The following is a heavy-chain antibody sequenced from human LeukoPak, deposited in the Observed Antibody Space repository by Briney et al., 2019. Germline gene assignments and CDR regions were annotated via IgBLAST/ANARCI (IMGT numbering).Heavy chain of an antibody. CDR1: GFTVSSNY. Sequence: PGGSLRLSCAASGFTVSSNYMSWVRQAPGKGLEWVSGINWNGGSIGYAHSVKGRFTISRDNAKNSLYLQMNSLRAEDTALYYCARVGIYGDYGRYFDYWGQGTLVTVSS. CDR2: INWNGGSI. CDR3: ARVGIYGDYGRYFDY. D-gene: IGHD4-17*01. J-gene: IGHJ4*02. V-gene: IGHV3-20*04.